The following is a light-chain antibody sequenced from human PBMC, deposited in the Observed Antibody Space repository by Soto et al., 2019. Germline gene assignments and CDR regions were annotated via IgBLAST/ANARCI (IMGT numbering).Light chain of an antibody. V-gene: IGKV3-11*01. CDR3: QQRSNWPPLT. J-gene: IGKJ4*01. CDR1: QSVSSY. Sequence: EIVLTQSPATLTLSPGERATLSCRASQSVSSYLAWYQQKPGQAPRLLIYDASNRATGIPARFSGSGSGTDFTLTISSLDPEDFAVYYCQQRSNWPPLTFGGGTKV. CDR2: DAS.